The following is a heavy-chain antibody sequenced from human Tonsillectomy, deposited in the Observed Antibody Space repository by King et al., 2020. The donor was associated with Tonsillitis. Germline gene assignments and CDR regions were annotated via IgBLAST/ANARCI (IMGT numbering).Heavy chain of an antibody. CDR1: VFTFGDYA. CDR3: TRVSTMIVVVPDY. CDR2: IRIKAIVLTT. Sequence: VQLVESGGGLVQPGRSLRLSCTGSVFTFGDYAMSCVRQDPGEGREWISVIRIKAIVLTTEYAASVKCRFIISRDDYESIAYLQMNSLKTEDTAVYFCTRVSTMIVVVPDYWGQGTLVTVSS. J-gene: IGHJ4*02. V-gene: IGHV3-49*04. D-gene: IGHD3-22*01.